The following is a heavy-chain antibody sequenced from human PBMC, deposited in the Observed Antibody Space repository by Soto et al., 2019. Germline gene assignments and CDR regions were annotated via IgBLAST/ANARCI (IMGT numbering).Heavy chain of an antibody. V-gene: IGHV3-23*01. J-gene: IGHJ4*02. CDR2: ISGGGGA. Sequence: PGGSLRLSCAASGFTFSTYALSWVRQAPGKGLEWVSTISGGGGAYYADSVKGRFTVSRDNSKNTLYLQMSSLRAEDTALYYCAKHSEGQLWYPFDYWGQGTLVTVSS. CDR1: GFTFSTYA. D-gene: IGHD5-18*01. CDR3: AKHSEGQLWYPFDY.